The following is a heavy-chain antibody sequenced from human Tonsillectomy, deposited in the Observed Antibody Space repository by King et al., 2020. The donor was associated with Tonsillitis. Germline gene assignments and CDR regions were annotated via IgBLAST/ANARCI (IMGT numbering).Heavy chain of an antibody. CDR2: IYYSGTT. CDR3: ARGEGTTGGFDY. Sequence: QLQESGPGLVKPSQTLSLICSVSGGSIRTGEFYWSWIRQPPGKCLEWIGYIYYSGTTYDNPSLQGRVSMSVYASRNQFSLKLRSVTAADTAVYYCARGEGTTGGFDYWGQGTLVTVSS. CDR1: GGSIRTGEFY. J-gene: IGHJ4*02. D-gene: IGHD1-7*01. V-gene: IGHV4-30-4*01.